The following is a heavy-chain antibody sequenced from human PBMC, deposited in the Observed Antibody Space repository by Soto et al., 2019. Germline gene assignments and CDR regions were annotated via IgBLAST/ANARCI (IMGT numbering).Heavy chain of an antibody. V-gene: IGHV1-69*13. CDR2: IIPIFGTA. Sequence: VASVKVSCKASRVAFSKFIVTWVRQAPGLGLEWVGGIIPIFGTANYAQKFQGRVTITADESTSTSYMEVNNLRSEDTAVYYCAKVRYSSPMGYYYGMDVWGQGTTVTV. CDR3: AKVRYSSPMGYYYGMDV. CDR1: RVAFSKFI. J-gene: IGHJ6*02. D-gene: IGHD6-19*01.